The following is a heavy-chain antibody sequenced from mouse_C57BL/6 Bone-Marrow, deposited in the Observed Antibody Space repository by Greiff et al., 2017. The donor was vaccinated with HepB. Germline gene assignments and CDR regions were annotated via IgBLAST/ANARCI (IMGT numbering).Heavy chain of an antibody. CDR3: ARGRGGYSGY. CDR2: IYPNSGST. CDR1: GYTFTSYW. V-gene: IGHV1-64*01. D-gene: IGHD2-3*01. Sequence: QVQLQQPGAELVKPGASVKLSCKASGYTFTSYWMHWVKQRPGQGLEWIGMIYPNSGSTNYNEKFKSKATLTVDKSSSTAYMQLSSLTSEDSAVYYCARGRGGYSGYWGQGTTLTVSS. J-gene: IGHJ2*01.